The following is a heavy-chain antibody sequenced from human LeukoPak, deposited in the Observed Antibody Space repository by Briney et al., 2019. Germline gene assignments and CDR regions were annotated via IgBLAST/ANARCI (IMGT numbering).Heavy chain of an antibody. CDR1: GWSFNDYY. CDR3: ARGQVPAARGYNWFDP. V-gene: IGHV4-34*01. Sequence: SETLSLTCAVYGWSFNDYYWNWIRQPPGRGLEWIGEINARGDTNYNPYLKSRVTISVDTSKSQFSLRLTSIIAADTAFYYCARGQVPAARGYNWFDPWGQGTLVTVSS. CDR2: INARGDT. J-gene: IGHJ5*02. D-gene: IGHD2-2*01.